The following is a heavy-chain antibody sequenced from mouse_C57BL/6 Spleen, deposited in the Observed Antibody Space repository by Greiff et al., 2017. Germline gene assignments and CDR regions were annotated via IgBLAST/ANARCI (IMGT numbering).Heavy chain of an antibody. CDR2: IDPSDSYT. CDR1: GYTFTSYW. Sequence: QVQLKQSGAELVKPGASVKLSCKASGYTFTSYWMQWVKQRPGQGLEWIGEIDPSDSYTNYNQKFKGKATLTVDTSSSTAYMQLSSLTSEDSAVYYCARRVNWDYFDYWGQGTTLTVSS. J-gene: IGHJ2*01. CDR3: ARRVNWDYFDY. V-gene: IGHV1-50*01. D-gene: IGHD4-1*01.